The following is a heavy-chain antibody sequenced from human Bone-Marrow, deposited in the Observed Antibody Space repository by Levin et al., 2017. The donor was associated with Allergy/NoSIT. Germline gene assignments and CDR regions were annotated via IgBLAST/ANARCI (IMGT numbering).Heavy chain of an antibody. Sequence: GGSLRLSCAASGFNFASYGMNWVRQAPGKGLEWVSSISGTGRHIYLADSLKGRFTISRDNAKNSLSLQMNNLRVEDTAVFYCAKDEGPFSSSFAFDCWGQGARVTV. CDR2: ISGTGRHI. CDR3: AKDEGPFSSSFAFDC. V-gene: IGHV3-21*01. D-gene: IGHD2-2*01. J-gene: IGHJ4*02. CDR1: GFNFASYG.